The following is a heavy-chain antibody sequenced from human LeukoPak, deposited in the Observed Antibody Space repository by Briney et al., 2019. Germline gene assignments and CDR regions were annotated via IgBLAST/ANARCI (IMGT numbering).Heavy chain of an antibody. CDR2: IKRDGSEK. CDR3: ARAWDYGSGRANAFDI. V-gene: IGHV3-7*05. Sequence: PGGSLRFSCAASGFTFSSYRMSWFRQAPGKGLEWVANIKRDGSEKYYVDSVKGRLTISRDNAANSLYLQMNSLRAEDTAVYYCARAWDYGSGRANAFDIWGQGTMVTVSS. J-gene: IGHJ3*02. CDR1: GFTFSSYR. D-gene: IGHD3-10*01.